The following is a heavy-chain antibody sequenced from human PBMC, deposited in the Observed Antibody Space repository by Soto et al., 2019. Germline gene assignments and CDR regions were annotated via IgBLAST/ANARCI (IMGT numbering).Heavy chain of an antibody. CDR3: AKDKVTVVGTAPFDY. V-gene: IGHV3-30*18. CDR2: ISYDGSNK. CDR1: GFTFSSYG. Sequence: QVQLVESGGGVVQPGRSLRLSCAASGFTFSSYGMHWVRQAPGKGLEWVAVISYDGSNKYYADSVKGRFTVSRDKSKNTLHLQVNSLRAEDTAVYYCAKDKVTVVGTAPFDYWGQGTLVTVSS. D-gene: IGHD2-21*02. J-gene: IGHJ4*02.